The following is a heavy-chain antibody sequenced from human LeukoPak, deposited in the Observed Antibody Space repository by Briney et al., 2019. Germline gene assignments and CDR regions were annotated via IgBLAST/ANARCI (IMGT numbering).Heavy chain of an antibody. D-gene: IGHD6-19*01. V-gene: IGHV5-51*01. J-gene: IGHJ4*02. CDR3: ARHLTYASAWYCPDY. CDR1: GYSFTSYW. CDR2: IYPGDSGI. Sequence: GESLKISCKGSGYSFTSYWIGWVRQMPGKGLEWMGIIYPGDSGIRYSPSFQGQVTISADKSISTACLQWSSLKASDTAMYYCARHLTYASAWYCPDYWGQGTLVTVSS.